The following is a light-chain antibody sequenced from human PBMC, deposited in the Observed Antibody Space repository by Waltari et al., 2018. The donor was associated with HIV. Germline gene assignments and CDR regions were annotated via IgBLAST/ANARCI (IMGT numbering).Light chain of an antibody. J-gene: IGLJ2*01. CDR2: DFI. CDR1: SSDVGGYNY. CDR3: SSQAGSKVV. Sequence: QSALTQPPSASGSPGQSVTLSCTGTSSDVGGYNYVSWHQQHPGKPPKLMIYDFIKRPSGVPDRFSGSKSGNTASRTVSGLQPEDEADYYCSSQAGSKVVFGGGTRLTVL. V-gene: IGLV2-8*01.